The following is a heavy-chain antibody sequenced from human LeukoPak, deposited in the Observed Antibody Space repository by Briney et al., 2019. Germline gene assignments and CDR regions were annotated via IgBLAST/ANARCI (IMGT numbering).Heavy chain of an antibody. CDR2: ISAYNGNT. J-gene: IGHJ5*02. CDR1: GYTFTSYG. Sequence: ASVKVSCTASGYTFTSYGISWGRQAPGQGLEWMGWISAYNGNTNYAQKLQGRVTMTTDTSTSTAYMELRSLRSDDTAVYYCARVYYYGSGSYYNDNWFDPWGQGTLVTVSS. CDR3: ARVYYYGSGSYYNDNWFDP. V-gene: IGHV1-18*04. D-gene: IGHD3-10*01.